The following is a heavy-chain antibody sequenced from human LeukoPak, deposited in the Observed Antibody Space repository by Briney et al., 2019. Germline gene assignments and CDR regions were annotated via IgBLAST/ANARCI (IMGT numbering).Heavy chain of an antibody. Sequence: GGSLRLSCAASGFIVSDNYMSWVRQAPVQGLEWVSVIYSGGSTYYADSVKGRFTISRDNSKNTVFLQLNRLRAEDTAVYYCARYHYDSSGYPYYFDYWGQGTLVTVSS. CDR1: GFIVSDNY. J-gene: IGHJ4*02. V-gene: IGHV3-53*01. D-gene: IGHD3-22*01. CDR2: IYSGGST. CDR3: ARYHYDSSGYPYYFDY.